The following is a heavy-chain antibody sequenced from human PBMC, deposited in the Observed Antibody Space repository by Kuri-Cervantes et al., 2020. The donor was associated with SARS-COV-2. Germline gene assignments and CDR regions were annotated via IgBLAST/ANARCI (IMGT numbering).Heavy chain of an antibody. Sequence: SETLSLTCTVSGGSISSGSYYWSWIRQPAGKGLEWIGRIYTSGSTNYNPSLKSRVTISVDTSKNQFSLKLSSVTAADTAVYYCARDLACDSSGYAFDYWGQGTLVTVSS. CDR2: IYTSGST. CDR1: GGSISSGSYY. J-gene: IGHJ4*02. CDR3: ARDLACDSSGYAFDY. D-gene: IGHD3-22*01. V-gene: IGHV4-61*02.